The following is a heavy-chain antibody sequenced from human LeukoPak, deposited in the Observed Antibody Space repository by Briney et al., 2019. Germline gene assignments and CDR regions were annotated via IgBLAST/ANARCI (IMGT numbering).Heavy chain of an antibody. V-gene: IGHV3-21*01. CDR1: GFTFSSYS. D-gene: IGHD6-6*01. J-gene: IGHJ3*02. CDR3: ARKVGSSSSRDAFDI. Sequence: GGSLRLSCAASGFTFSSYSMNWVRQAPGKGLEWVSSISSSSSYIYYADSVKGRFTISRDNAKNSLYLQMDILRAEDTAVYYCARKVGSSSSRDAFDIWGQGTMVTVSS. CDR2: ISSSSSYI.